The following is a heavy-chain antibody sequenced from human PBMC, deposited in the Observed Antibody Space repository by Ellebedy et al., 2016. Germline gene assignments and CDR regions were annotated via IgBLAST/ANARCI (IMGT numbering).Heavy chain of an antibody. J-gene: IGHJ4*02. Sequence: GESLKISCAASGFTFDDYAMHWVRQAPGKGLEWVSLISWDGGSTYYADSVKGRFTISRDNSKNSLYLQMNSLRAEDTALYYCAKDSVTGADYFDYWGQGTLVTVSS. CDR1: GFTFDDYA. D-gene: IGHD3-16*02. CDR3: AKDSVTGADYFDY. CDR2: ISWDGGST. V-gene: IGHV3-43D*03.